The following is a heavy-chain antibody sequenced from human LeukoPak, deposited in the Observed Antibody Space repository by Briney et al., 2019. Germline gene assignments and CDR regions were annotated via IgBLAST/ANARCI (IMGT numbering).Heavy chain of an antibody. V-gene: IGHV3-23*01. CDR2: ISGSGGST. J-gene: IGHJ4*02. Sequence: GGSLRLSCAASGFTFSSYAMSWVRQAPGKGLEWVSAISGSGGSTYYADSVKGRFTISRDNSKNTLYLQMNSLRAEDTAVYYCAKEGRLLWFGELEKGFDYWGQGTLVTVSS. D-gene: IGHD3-10*01. CDR1: GFTFSSYA. CDR3: AKEGRLLWFGELEKGFDY.